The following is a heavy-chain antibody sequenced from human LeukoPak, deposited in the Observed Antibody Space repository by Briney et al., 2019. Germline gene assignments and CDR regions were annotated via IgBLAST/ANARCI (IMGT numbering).Heavy chain of an antibody. D-gene: IGHD3-10*01. CDR2: IYWDDDI. CDR1: GFSLTTSGVGVG. J-gene: IGHJ2*01. V-gene: IGHV2-5*02. Sequence: KESGPALVKPTQTLTLTCTFTGFSLTTSGVGVGVGWIRQAPGKALEWLALIYWDDDIRYNPSLQTRLTITKDTSKNQVVLTMTNMDPLDTATYYCAHRRRDELQVRGATTWYWYFDLWGPGTLVTVSS. CDR3: AHRRRDELQVRGATTWYWYFDL.